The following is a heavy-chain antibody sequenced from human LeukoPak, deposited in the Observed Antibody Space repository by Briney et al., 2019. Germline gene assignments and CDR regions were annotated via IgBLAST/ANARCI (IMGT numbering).Heavy chain of an antibody. D-gene: IGHD3-22*01. CDR2: INPGGGST. V-gene: IGHV1-46*01. CDR3: ARADYYDSSPGD. CDR1: GYTFTSYY. J-gene: IGHJ4*02. Sequence: ASVKVSCKASGYTFTSYYMHWVRQAPGQGLEWMGIINPGGGSTSYAQKFQGRVTMTRDMSTSTVYMELSSLRSEDTAVYYCARADYYDSSPGDWGQGTLVTASS.